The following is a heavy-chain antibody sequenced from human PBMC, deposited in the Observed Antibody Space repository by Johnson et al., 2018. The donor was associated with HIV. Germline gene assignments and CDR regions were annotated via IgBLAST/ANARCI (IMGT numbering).Heavy chain of an antibody. J-gene: IGHJ3*02. CDR3: ARDNEDIVLVGAFDI. Sequence: QVQLVESGGGVVQPGRSLRLSCAASGFTFSSYAMHWVRQAPGKGLEWVAVISYDGSNKYYAHSVKGRFTISRDNSKNTLYLQMNSLRAEDTAVYYCARDNEDIVLVGAFDIWGQGTMVTVSS. CDR2: ISYDGSNK. V-gene: IGHV3-30-3*01. D-gene: IGHD2-8*02. CDR1: GFTFSSYA.